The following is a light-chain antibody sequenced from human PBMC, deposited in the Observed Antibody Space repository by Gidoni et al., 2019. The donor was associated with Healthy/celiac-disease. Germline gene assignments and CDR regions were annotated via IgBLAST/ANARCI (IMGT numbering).Light chain of an antibody. CDR2: DDS. CDR1: NMGSKS. CDR3: QVWDSSSDHLYV. Sequence: SYVLPQPPSVSVAPGQTARMTCGGNNMGSKSVHWYQQKPVQAPVLVVYDDSDRPSGIPERFSGSNSGNTATLTISRVEAGDEADYYCQVWDSSSDHLYVFGTGTKVTVL. V-gene: IGLV3-21*02. J-gene: IGLJ1*01.